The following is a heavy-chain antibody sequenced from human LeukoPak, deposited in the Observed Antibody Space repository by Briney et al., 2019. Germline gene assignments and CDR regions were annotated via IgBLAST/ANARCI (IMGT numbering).Heavy chain of an antibody. D-gene: IGHD3-9*01. CDR1: GGSFSGYY. V-gene: IGHV4-34*01. J-gene: IGHJ6*03. CDR2: IYHSGST. CDR3: ARAISLGVSYNYYMDV. Sequence: PAETLSLTCAVYGGSFSGYYWSWIRQPPGKRLEWIGEIYHSGSTNYNPSLKSRVTISVDTSKNQFSLKLSSVTAADTAVYFCARAISLGVSYNYYMDVWGKGTTVTVSS.